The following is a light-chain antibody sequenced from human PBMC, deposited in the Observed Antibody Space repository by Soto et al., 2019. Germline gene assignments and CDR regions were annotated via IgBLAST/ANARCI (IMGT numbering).Light chain of an antibody. CDR2: WAS. Sequence: DIVMTQSPDSLAVSLGERATINCKSSQSVFYSSNNKNNLAWYQQKPGQPPRLLISWASSRESGVPDRFSGGGSETHFTLTISRLQPEDVAVYYCQQSYSPPLTFGGGTRVELK. V-gene: IGKV4-1*01. J-gene: IGKJ4*01. CDR3: QQSYSPPLT. CDR1: QSVFYSSNNKNN.